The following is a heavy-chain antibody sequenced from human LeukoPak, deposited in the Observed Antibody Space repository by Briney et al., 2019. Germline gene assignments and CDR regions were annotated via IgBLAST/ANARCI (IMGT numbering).Heavy chain of an antibody. Sequence: PGESLRLSCAASGFTFNTYAMNWVRQAPGRGLEWVSSISGSGDITHYADSVKGRFTISRDNSKNTLYLQMNSLRAEDTAVYYCAKEAPCTSCPYYFDYWGQGTLVTVSS. CDR2: ISGSGDIT. V-gene: IGHV3-23*01. D-gene: IGHD2-2*01. CDR3: AKEAPCTSCPYYFDY. J-gene: IGHJ4*02. CDR1: GFTFNTYA.